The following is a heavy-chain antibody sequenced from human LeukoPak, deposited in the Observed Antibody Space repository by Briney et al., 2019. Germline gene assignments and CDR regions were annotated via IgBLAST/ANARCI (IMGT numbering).Heavy chain of an antibody. J-gene: IGHJ4*02. Sequence: NPGRSLRLSCAASGFTVSSNYMGWIRQGPGKGLEWLSYISGGSEDISYADSVKGRFTISRDNAKQSLSLQMNSLRAEDTAVYYCATGSQIREADYWGQGTLVTVSS. CDR1: GFTVSSNY. CDR3: ATGSQIREADY. CDR2: ISGGSEDI. V-gene: IGHV3-11*01. D-gene: IGHD3-10*01.